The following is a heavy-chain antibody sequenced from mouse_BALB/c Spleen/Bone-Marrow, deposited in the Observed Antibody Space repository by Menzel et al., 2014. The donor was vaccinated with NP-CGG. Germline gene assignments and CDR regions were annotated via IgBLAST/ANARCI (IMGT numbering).Heavy chain of an antibody. Sequence: VQLQESGAELVKPGASVKLSCKASGYTFTSYYMCWVKQRPGQGLEWIGEINPSNGGTNFNEKFKSKATLTVDKSSSTAYMQLSSLASEDSAVYYCAREKGSSLLRSHQAWFACWGQGTLVTVSA. J-gene: IGHJ3*01. D-gene: IGHD1-2*01. CDR3: AREKGSSLLRSHQAWFAC. CDR2: INPSNGGT. CDR1: GYTFTSYY. V-gene: IGHV1S81*02.